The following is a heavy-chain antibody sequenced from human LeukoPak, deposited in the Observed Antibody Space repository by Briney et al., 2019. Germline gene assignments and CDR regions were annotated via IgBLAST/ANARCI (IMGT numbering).Heavy chain of an antibody. V-gene: IGHV3-20*04. D-gene: IGHD3-10*01. CDR1: GFTFDDYG. CDR2: INWNGSGA. J-gene: IGHJ4*02. Sequence: GGSLRLSCAASGFTFDDYGMSWVRQVPGKGLEWVSGINWNGSGAGYADSVKGRFTISRDNAKNSLYLQMNSLRAEDTAVYYCVKGGSRGTYFFDYWGQGTLVTVSS. CDR3: VKGGSRGTYFFDY.